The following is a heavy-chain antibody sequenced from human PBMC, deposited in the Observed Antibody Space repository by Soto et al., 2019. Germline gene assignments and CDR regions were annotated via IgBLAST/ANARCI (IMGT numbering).Heavy chain of an antibody. CDR3: ARGNRFLEWFYGMDV. CDR1: GGSISSGDYY. Sequence: TLSLTCTVSGGSISSGDYYWSWIRQPPGKGLEWIGYIYYSGSTYYNPSLKSRVTISVDTSKNQFSLKLSSVTAADTAVYYCARGNRFLEWFYGMDVWGQGTTVTVSS. J-gene: IGHJ6*02. V-gene: IGHV4-30-4*01. D-gene: IGHD3-3*01. CDR2: IYYSGST.